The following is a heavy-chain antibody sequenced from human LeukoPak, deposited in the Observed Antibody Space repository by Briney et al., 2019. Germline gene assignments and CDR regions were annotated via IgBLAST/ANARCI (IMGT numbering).Heavy chain of an antibody. CDR1: GFTFSRFG. CDR2: LRYDGSDK. D-gene: IGHD3-10*01. CDR3: ARDFSYGVKGAFEY. V-gene: IGHV3-30*02. Sequence: PGGSLRLSCAASGFTFSRFGMHWVRQAPGKGLEWVAFLRYDGSDKEYAESVKGRFIISRDNSKNTLYVQMDSLRIEDTGVYFCARDFSYGVKGAFEYWGQATLVTVSS. J-gene: IGHJ4*02.